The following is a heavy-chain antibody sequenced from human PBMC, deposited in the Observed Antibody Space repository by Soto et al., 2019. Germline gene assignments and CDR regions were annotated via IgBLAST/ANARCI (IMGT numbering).Heavy chain of an antibody. CDR2: IYSSGSA. Sequence: SETLSLTCTVSGGSVYTYSWTWIRQPAGKGLEWIGHIYSSGSANYNPSLKSRVSMSVDTSKNQFSLKLNSATAADTAVYYCATIVGANDYWGQGTLVTVSS. J-gene: IGHJ4*02. CDR1: GGSVYTYS. CDR3: ATIVGANDY. D-gene: IGHD1-26*01. V-gene: IGHV4-4*07.